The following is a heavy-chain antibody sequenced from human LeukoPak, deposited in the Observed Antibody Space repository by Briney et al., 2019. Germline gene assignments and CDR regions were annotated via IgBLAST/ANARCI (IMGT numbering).Heavy chain of an antibody. Sequence: SVKVSCKASGGTFSSYAISWVRQAPGQGLEWMGGIIPIFGTANYAQKFQGRVTITADESTSTAYMELSSLRSEDTAVYYCARGGEGATTGSFDYWGQGTLVTVSS. V-gene: IGHV1-69*13. D-gene: IGHD1-26*01. CDR2: IIPIFGTA. CDR1: GGTFSSYA. CDR3: ARGGEGATTGSFDY. J-gene: IGHJ4*02.